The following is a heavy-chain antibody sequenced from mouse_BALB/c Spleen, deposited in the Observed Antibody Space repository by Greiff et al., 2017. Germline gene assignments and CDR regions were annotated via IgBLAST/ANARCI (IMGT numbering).Heavy chain of an antibody. V-gene: IGHV1-9*01. Sequence: VQVVESGAELMKPGASVKISCKATGYTFSSYWIEWVKQRPGHGLEWIGEILPGSGSTNYNEKFKGKATFTADTSSNTAYMQLSSLTSEDSAVYYCARSGITTVVATDAMDYWGQGTSVTVSS. CDR1: GYTFSSYW. J-gene: IGHJ4*01. CDR2: ILPGSGST. D-gene: IGHD1-1*01. CDR3: ARSGITTVVATDAMDY.